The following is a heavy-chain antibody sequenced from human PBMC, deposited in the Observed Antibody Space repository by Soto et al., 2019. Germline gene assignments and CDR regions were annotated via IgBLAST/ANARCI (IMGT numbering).Heavy chain of an antibody. V-gene: IGHV4-30-4*01. CDR1: GGSISSVDYY. Sequence: SETLSLTCTVSGGSISSVDYYWSWIRQPPGKGLEWIGYIYYSGSTYYNPSLKSRVTISVDTSKNQFSLKLSSVTAADTAVYYCARGYYDILGYYYGMDVWGQGTTVTVSS. D-gene: IGHD3-9*01. J-gene: IGHJ6*02. CDR2: IYYSGST. CDR3: ARGYYDILGYYYGMDV.